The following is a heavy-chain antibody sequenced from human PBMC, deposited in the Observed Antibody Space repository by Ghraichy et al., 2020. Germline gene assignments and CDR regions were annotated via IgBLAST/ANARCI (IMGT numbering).Heavy chain of an antibody. CDR3: ARRAESGNPGLTPGSFDY. CDR1: GGSISSSNW. Sequence: SETLSLTCAVSGGSISSSNWWSWVRQPPGKGLEWIGEIYHSGSTNYNPSLKSRVTISVDKSKNQFSLKLSSVTAADTAVYYCARRAESGNPGLTPGSFDYWGQGTLVTVSS. D-gene: IGHD4-23*01. CDR2: IYHSGST. V-gene: IGHV4-4*02. J-gene: IGHJ4*02.